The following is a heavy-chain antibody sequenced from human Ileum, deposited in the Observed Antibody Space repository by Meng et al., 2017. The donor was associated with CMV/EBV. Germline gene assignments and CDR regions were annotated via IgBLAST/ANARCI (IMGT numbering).Heavy chain of an antibody. V-gene: IGHV1-18*01. CDR1: GYTFTSYG. CDR2: ISAYNGNT. D-gene: IGHD3-3*01. J-gene: IGHJ6*02. CDR3: ARGHDFWSGYYTYYYGMDV. Sequence: ASVKVSCKASGYTFTSYGISWVRQAPGQGLEWMGWISAYNGNTNNAQKLQGRVTMTTDTSTSTAYMELRRLRSDDTAVYYCARGHDFWSGYYTYYYGMDVWGQGTTVTVSS.